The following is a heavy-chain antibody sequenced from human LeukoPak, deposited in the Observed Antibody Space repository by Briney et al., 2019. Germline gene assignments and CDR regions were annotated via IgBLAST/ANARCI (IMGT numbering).Heavy chain of an antibody. CDR1: SGSFSGYY. V-gene: IGHV4-34*01. CDR3: ARHDGASAHFDI. CDR2: INHSGST. Sequence: SETLSLTCAIYSGSFSGYYWNWIRQPPGKGLEWIGEINHSGSTYYNPSLKSRVTISVDTSKNQFSLKLSSVTAADTAVYYCARHDGASAHFDIWGQGTMVTVSS. J-gene: IGHJ3*02. D-gene: IGHD4-17*01.